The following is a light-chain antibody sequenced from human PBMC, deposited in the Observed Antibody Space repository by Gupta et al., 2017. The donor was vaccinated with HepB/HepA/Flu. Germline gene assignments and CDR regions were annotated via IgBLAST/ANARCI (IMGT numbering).Light chain of an antibody. Sequence: DIQMTQSPSSLSASVGDRVTITCRASQSIRNYLNWYQHKPGKAPKLLIYSASTLQNEVPSRFSGSGSGTEFTLTISSLQPEDFAAYYCQQCLTTPITFGQGTXLELK. V-gene: IGKV1-39*01. CDR1: QSIRNY. CDR3: QQCLTTPIT. J-gene: IGKJ5*01. CDR2: SAS.